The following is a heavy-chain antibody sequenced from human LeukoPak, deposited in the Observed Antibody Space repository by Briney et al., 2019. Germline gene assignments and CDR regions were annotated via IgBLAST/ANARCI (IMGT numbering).Heavy chain of an antibody. CDR1: GYTFTSYD. J-gene: IGHJ5*01. CDR2: MNPNSGNT. Sequence: ASVKVSCKASGYTFTSYDINWVRQATGQGLEWMGWMNPNSGNTGYAQKFQGRVAMTRNTSISTAYMELSSLRSDDTAFYYCARGGSPYTSGWFLFWGQGTLVTVSS. V-gene: IGHV1-8*01. D-gene: IGHD3-22*01. CDR3: ARGGSPYTSGWFLF.